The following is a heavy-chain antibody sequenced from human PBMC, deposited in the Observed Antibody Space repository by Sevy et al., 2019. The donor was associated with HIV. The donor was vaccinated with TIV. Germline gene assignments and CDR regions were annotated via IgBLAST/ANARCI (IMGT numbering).Heavy chain of an antibody. J-gene: IGHJ4*02. CDR1: GFTFSKYG. Sequence: GGSLRLSCAASGFTFSKYGMHWVRQAPGKGLEWVALIWYDGSNKYYADSVKGRFSISRDNSKNTLYLQMNSLRAEDTVVYYCVRGVDYYDSSGANCDYWGQRTLVTDSS. CDR3: VRGVDYYDSSGANCDY. D-gene: IGHD3-22*01. V-gene: IGHV3-33*01. CDR2: IWYDGSNK.